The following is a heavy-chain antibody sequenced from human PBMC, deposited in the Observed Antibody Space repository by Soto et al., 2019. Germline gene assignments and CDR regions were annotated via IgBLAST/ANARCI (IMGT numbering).Heavy chain of an antibody. CDR3: ARSPGGYYID. CDR1: GFTFSSYG. J-gene: IGHJ3*01. D-gene: IGHD3-9*01. V-gene: IGHV3-30*03. Sequence: PGGSLRLSCAASGFTFSSYGMYWVRQAPGKGLEWVAVISYDGSTKYYADSVKGRFTISRDNAKNTLYLQMNSLRAEDTAVYYCARSPGGYYIDWGQGTMVTVSS. CDR2: ISYDGSTK.